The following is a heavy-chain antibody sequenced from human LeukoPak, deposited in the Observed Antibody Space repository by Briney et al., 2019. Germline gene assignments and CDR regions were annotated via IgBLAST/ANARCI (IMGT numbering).Heavy chain of an antibody. Sequence: SETLSLTCAVYGGSFSGYYWSWIRQPPGKGLEWIGEINHSGSTNYNPSLKSRVTISVDKSKNQFSLKLSSVTAADTAVYYCARGRGTSVSIHWFDPWGQGTLVTVSS. D-gene: IGHD2-2*01. CDR1: GGSFSGYY. J-gene: IGHJ5*02. CDR3: ARGRGTSVSIHWFDP. V-gene: IGHV4-34*01. CDR2: INHSGST.